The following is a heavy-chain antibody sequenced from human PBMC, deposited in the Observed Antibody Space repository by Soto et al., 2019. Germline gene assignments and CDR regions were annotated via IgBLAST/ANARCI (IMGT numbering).Heavy chain of an antibody. V-gene: IGHV3-7*01. CDR3: VRSTYINFAPYAEYFQH. CDR2: INQAGNEK. CDR1: GFTFRSYW. J-gene: IGHJ1*01. D-gene: IGHD3-9*01. Sequence: GGSLRLSCAVSGFTFRSYWMGWVRQAPGKGLEWVANINQAGNEKYYVDSVKGRFTISRDNAQNSLFLQMDSLRAEDTAVYYCVRSTYINFAPYAEYFQHWGQGTLVTVSS.